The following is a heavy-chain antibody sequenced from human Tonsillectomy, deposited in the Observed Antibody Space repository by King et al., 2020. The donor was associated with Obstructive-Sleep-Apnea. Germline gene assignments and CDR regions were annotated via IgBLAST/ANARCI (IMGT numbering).Heavy chain of an antibody. J-gene: IGHJ4*02. Sequence: QLVQSGGGVVQPGRSLRLACAASGFTFSSYAMHWFRQAPGKGLEWGAFISYDGSNNYYADSVKGRFTISRDNSKNTLYLQMNSLRAEDTAVYYCAVKLARGYYFDYWGQGTLVTVSS. CDR2: ISYDGSNN. CDR1: GFTFSSYA. D-gene: IGHD1-1*01. CDR3: AVKLARGYYFDY. V-gene: IGHV3-30-3*01.